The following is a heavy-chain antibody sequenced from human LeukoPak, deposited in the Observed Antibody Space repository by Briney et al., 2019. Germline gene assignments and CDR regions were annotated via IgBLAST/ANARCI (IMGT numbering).Heavy chain of an antibody. J-gene: IGHJ4*02. V-gene: IGHV4-38-2*01. CDR2: IYHSGTT. D-gene: IGHD4/OR15-4a*01. CDR3: ARRAGAYSHPYDY. Sequence: KASETLSLTCSVSGYSITSGSYWGWIRQPPGQGLEWIGSIYHSGTTYYNKSLKSRVTISKDTSKNQFSLKLSSVTAADTAVYYCARRAGAYSHPYDYWGQGTLVTVSS. CDR1: GYSITSGSY.